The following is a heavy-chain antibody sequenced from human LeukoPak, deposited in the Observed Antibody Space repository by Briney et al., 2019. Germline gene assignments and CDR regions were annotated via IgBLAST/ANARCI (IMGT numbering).Heavy chain of an antibody. J-gene: IGHJ3*02. CDR3: ARHGVFGGNLAAFVI. CDR2: IIHSGST. D-gene: IGHD4-23*01. Sequence: SETLSLTCAVYGGSFSGYWWSWIRQPPGKGLEWIGEIIHSGSTNYNPSLKSRVAISVDTSRKQFSLNLKSVTAADTAVYYCARHGVFGGNLAAFVIWGQGTMVTVSS. CDR1: GGSFSGYW. V-gene: IGHV4-34*12.